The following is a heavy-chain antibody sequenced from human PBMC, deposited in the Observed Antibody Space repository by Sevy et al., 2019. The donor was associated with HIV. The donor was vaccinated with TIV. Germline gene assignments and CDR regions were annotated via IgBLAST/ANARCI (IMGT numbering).Heavy chain of an antibody. J-gene: IGHJ4*02. CDR2: IKSKTDGGPT. V-gene: IGHV3-15*01. Sequence: GESLRLSCAASGFTLSDAWMSWVRQAPGKGLEWVGRIKSKTDGGPTDYAAPVKGRFTISRDESKNTLYLQMNSLKTEDTAVYYCTTDAHDFTNYPSPYYFDQWGQRTLVTVSS. D-gene: IGHD4-4*01. CDR1: GFTLSDAW. CDR3: TTDAHDFTNYPSPYYFDQ.